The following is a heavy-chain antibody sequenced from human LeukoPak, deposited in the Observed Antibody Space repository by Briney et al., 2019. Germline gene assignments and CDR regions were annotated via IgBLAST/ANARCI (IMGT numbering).Heavy chain of an antibody. J-gene: IGHJ3*02. CDR1: GASISSGAYY. Sequence: SETLSLTCTVSGASISSGAYYWSWIRQHPGKGLEWIGYIYYSGSTNYNPSLKSRVTISLDTSKNQFSLKLSSVTAADTAVYYCARPSLYCSGGSCYSGSGSYYAFDIWGQGTMVTVSS. CDR3: ARPSLYCSGGSCYSGSGSYYAFDI. CDR2: IYYSGST. V-gene: IGHV4-61*08. D-gene: IGHD2-15*01.